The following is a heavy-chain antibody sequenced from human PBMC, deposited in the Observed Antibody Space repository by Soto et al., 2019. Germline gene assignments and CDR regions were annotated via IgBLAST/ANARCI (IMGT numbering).Heavy chain of an antibody. D-gene: IGHD4-17*01. CDR1: GGSFSGYY. J-gene: IGHJ5*02. CDR2: INHSGST. V-gene: IGHV4-34*01. Sequence: SETLSLTCAVYGGSFSGYYWSWIRQPPGKGLEWIGEINHSGSTNYNPSLKSRVTISVDTSKNQFSLKLSSVTAADTAVYYCARSPDASPDVAHYGDRVRFDPWGQGTLVTVSS. CDR3: ARSPDASPDVAHYGDRVRFDP.